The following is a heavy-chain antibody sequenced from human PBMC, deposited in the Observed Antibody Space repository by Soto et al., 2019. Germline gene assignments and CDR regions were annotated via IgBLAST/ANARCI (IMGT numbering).Heavy chain of an antibody. Sequence: QVQLVQSGAEVKKPGSSVKVSCKASGGTFSSYSINWVRQAPGQGLEWMGEIIPIFGTANYAQKFQGRVTITADESTSTAYMELRSLRSEDTAVYYCARDGGSHSGGIEYWGQGTLVTVSS. CDR2: IIPIFGTA. J-gene: IGHJ4*02. CDR1: GGTFSSYS. CDR3: ARDGGSHSGGIEY. V-gene: IGHV1-69*01. D-gene: IGHD1-26*01.